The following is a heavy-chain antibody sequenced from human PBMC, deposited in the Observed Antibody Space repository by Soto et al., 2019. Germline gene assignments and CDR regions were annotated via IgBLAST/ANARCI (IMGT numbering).Heavy chain of an antibody. CDR2: ISAYNGNT. D-gene: IGHD3-16*01. CDR3: GRGGTPIDY. CDR1: GYTFTNFG. V-gene: IGHV1-18*01. J-gene: IGHJ4*02. Sequence: QVQLVQSGAEVKKPGASVKVSCKASGYTFTNFGISWVRQAPGQGLEWMGWISAYNGNTNYAQKFQGRVTMTTDTSTSTAYVGLRSLRSDDTAVDYCGRGGTPIDYWGQGTLVTVSS.